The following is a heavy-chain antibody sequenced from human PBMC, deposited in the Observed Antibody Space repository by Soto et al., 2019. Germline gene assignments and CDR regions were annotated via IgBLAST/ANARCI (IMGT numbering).Heavy chain of an antibody. J-gene: IGHJ4*02. CDR1: GVSITTNGYS. Sequence: SETLSLTCAVSGVSITTNGYSWSWIRQPPGKGLEWIGYIYPSGTIFYNPSLNSRVTISADTSNNQFSLKLTSVTAANTAVYFCATYTAFAKYYFDYWGRGTLVTVSS. V-gene: IGHV4-30-2*01. CDR3: ATYTAFAKYYFDY. D-gene: IGHD3-16*01. CDR2: IYPSGTI.